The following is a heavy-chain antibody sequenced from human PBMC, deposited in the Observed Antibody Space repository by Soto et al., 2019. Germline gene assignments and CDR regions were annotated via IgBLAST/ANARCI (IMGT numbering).Heavy chain of an antibody. CDR3: ARAVYYGSGSYFFVDY. CDR2: IYYSGST. J-gene: IGHJ4*02. V-gene: IGHV4-31*03. D-gene: IGHD3-10*01. Sequence: PSETLSLTCTVSGGSISSGGYYWSWIRQHPGKGLEWIGYIYYSGSTYYNPSLKSRVTISVDTSKNQFSLKLSSVTAADTAVYYCARAVYYGSGSYFFVDYWGQGTLVTVSS. CDR1: GGSISSGGYY.